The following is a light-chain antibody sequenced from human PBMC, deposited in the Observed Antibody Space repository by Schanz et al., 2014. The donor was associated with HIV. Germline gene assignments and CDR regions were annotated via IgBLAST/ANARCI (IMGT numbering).Light chain of an antibody. CDR2: ATY. V-gene: IGLV1-44*01. CDR1: SSNIATNA. CDR3: QSYDSSLSGSYV. Sequence: QSVLTQPPSASGTPGQRVTMSCSASSSNIATNAVNWYQQLPGTAPKLLIYATYNRPSGVPDRFSGSGSGTSASLAITGLQAEDEADYYCQSYDSSLSGSYVFGTGTKLTVL. J-gene: IGLJ1*01.